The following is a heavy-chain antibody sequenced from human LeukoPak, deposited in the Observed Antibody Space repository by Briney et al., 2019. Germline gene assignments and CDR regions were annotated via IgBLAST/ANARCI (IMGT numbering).Heavy chain of an antibody. V-gene: IGHV1-2*02. CDR3: ASLGDYYGSGSHAPFDY. J-gene: IGHJ4*02. CDR1: GYTFTGFF. D-gene: IGHD3-10*01. CDR2: INPNGGAT. Sequence: GASVKVSCKASGYTFTGFFMHWVRQAPGQGLEWMGWINPNGGATNFAQKFQGRVTMTRDTSISTAYMELTRLRSDDTAVYYCASLGDYYGSGSHAPFDYWGQGTLVTVSS.